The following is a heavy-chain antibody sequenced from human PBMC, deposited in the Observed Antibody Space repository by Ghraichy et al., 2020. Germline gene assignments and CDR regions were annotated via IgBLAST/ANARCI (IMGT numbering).Heavy chain of an antibody. D-gene: IGHD5-18*01. J-gene: IGHJ4*02. CDR1: GGSISSYY. V-gene: IGHV4-59*01. CDR3: ARGRGYSYGPLGY. CDR2: IYYSGST. Sequence: SETLSLTCTVSGGSISSYYWSWIRQPPGKGLEWIGYIYYSGSTNYNPSLKSRVTISVDTSKNQFSLKLSSVTAADTAVYYCARGRGYSYGPLGYWGQGTLVTVSS.